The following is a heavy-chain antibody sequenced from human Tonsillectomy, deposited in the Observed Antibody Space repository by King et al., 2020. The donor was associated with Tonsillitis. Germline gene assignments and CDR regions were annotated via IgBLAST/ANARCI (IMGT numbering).Heavy chain of an antibody. CDR3: ATSDSSGYFDY. V-gene: IGHV4-59*01. CDR1: GGSISSYY. D-gene: IGHD3-22*01. Sequence: QLQESGPGLVKPSETLSLTCTVSGGSISSYYWSWIRQPPGKGLEWIGYIYDSRITNYNPSLKSRVTISGDTSKNQVSLKMSSVTAADTAVYYCATSDSSGYFDYWGQGTLVTVSA. CDR2: IYDSRIT. J-gene: IGHJ4*02.